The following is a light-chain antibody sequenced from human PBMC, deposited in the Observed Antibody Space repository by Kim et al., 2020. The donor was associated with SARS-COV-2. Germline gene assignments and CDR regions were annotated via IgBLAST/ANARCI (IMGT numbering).Light chain of an antibody. J-gene: IGLJ2*01. V-gene: IGLV1-51*01. CDR2: GNN. CDR1: TCSVGNDC. CDR3: GTWDSSLNAVL. Sequence: GQKVSICCCGRTCSVGNDCVCWYRQRAGTAPKLLIYGNNRRPSGIPDRFSGSKSGTSATLGITGVQTGDEGDYYCGTWDSSLNAVLYGGGTQLTVL.